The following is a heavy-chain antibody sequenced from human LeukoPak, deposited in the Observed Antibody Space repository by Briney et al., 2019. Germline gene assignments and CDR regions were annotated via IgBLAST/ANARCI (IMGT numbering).Heavy chain of an antibody. CDR2: ISSSSSTI. Sequence: GGSLRLSCAASGFTFSSYSMNWVRQAPGKGLEWVSYISSSSSTIYYADSVKGRFTISRDNAENSLYLQMNSLRAEDTAVYYCARGSGSYRPLFDYWGQGTLVTVSS. CDR1: GFTFSSYS. D-gene: IGHD1-26*01. CDR3: ARGSGSYRPLFDY. V-gene: IGHV3-48*04. J-gene: IGHJ4*02.